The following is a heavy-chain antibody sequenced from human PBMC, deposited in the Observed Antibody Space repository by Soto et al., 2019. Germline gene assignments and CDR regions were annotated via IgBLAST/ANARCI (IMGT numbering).Heavy chain of an antibody. J-gene: IGHJ4*02. CDR2: ISSSGTTM. CDR1: GFSFSDHY. CDR3: ARDGGFMGSSGAKVDY. D-gene: IGHD6-19*01. V-gene: IGHV3-11*01. Sequence: QVQLVESGGGLVKPGGSLRLSCAASGFSFSDHYMSWIRQAPGKGLEWVSYISSSGTTMYTADSVKGRFTISRDNAKNSLYLQMNSLGDEDTAVYYCARDGGFMGSSGAKVDYWGRGTLVSVSS.